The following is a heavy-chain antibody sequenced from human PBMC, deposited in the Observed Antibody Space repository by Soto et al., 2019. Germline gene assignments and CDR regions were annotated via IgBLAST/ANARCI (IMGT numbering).Heavy chain of an antibody. Sequence: ASVKVSCKASGYTFTSYYMPWVRQAPGQGLEWMGIINPSGGSTSYAQKFQGRVTMTRDTSTSTVYMELSSLRSEDTAVYYCAIPKDFWSGPPDAFDIWGQGTMVTVSS. V-gene: IGHV1-46*01. CDR1: GYTFTSYY. J-gene: IGHJ3*02. CDR2: INPSGGST. D-gene: IGHD3-3*01. CDR3: AIPKDFWSGPPDAFDI.